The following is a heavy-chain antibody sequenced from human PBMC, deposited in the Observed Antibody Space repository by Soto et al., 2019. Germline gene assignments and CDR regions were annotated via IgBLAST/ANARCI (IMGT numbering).Heavy chain of an antibody. CDR2: IDMDGSGT. CDR3: VRDRPGSQHDFDS. CDR1: GFIFSADW. V-gene: IGHV3-74*01. D-gene: IGHD3-10*01. J-gene: IGHJ4*02. Sequence: EVQLVESGGGLVQPGGSLRLSCAASGFIFSADWMHWVRQAPGKGLVWISRIDMDGSGTTYADSVKGRFTISRDNAENTLYLQMNNLRAEDTAVYYCVRDRPGSQHDFDSWGQGILVTVSS.